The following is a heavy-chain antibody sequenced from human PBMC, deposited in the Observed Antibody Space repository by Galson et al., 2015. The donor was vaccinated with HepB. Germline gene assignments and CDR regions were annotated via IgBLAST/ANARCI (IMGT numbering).Heavy chain of an antibody. CDR2: VSGGGHST. CDR3: ARDPLIPARPYFDS. CDR1: GFAFSNYA. V-gene: IGHV3-23*01. Sequence: SLRLSCAASGFAFSNYAMSWVRQAPGKGPEWVSTVSGGGHSTYYADFVKGRFTISRDNSKNTLYLQMNSLRADDTAVFYCARDPLIPARPYFDSWGQGTLVTVSS. J-gene: IGHJ4*02. D-gene: IGHD6-6*01.